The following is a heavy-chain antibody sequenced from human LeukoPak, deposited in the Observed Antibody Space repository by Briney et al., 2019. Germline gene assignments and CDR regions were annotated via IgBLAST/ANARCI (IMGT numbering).Heavy chain of an antibody. Sequence: PSETLSLTCTVSGGSISSGSYYWSWIRQPAGKGLEWIGRIYTSGSTNYNPSLKSRVTISVDTSKNQFSLKLSSVTAADTAVYYCARDYYGSGSYGWFDPWGQGTLVTVSS. J-gene: IGHJ5*02. V-gene: IGHV4-61*02. D-gene: IGHD3-10*01. CDR1: GGSISSGSYY. CDR3: ARDYYGSGSYGWFDP. CDR2: IYTSGST.